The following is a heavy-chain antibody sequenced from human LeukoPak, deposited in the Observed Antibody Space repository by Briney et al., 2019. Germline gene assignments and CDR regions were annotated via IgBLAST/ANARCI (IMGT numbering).Heavy chain of an antibody. CDR1: GFTFTSSA. V-gene: IGHV1-58*02. CDR3: ARNLEASGYCSSTSCYRAFDP. CDR2: IVVGSGNT. D-gene: IGHD2-2*02. J-gene: IGHJ5*02. Sequence: ASVKFSCKASGFTFTSSAMQWVRQARGQRLEWIGWIVVGSGNTNYAQKFQERVTITRDMSTSTAYMELSSLRSEDTAVYYCARNLEASGYCSSTSCYRAFDPWGQGTLVTVSS.